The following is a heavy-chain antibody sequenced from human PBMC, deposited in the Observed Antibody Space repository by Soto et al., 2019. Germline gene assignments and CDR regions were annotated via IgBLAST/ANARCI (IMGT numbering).Heavy chain of an antibody. V-gene: IGHV3-15*01. Sequence: EVQLVESGGGLVKPGGSLRLSCAASGFTFSNAWMGWVRQAPGKGLEWVGRIKSKTDGGTRDYAAPVKGRFTMSRDDSNNMLYLQMSSLKTEDTAVYYCTTDDPINKNWGQGTLVTVSS. CDR2: IKSKTDGGTR. CDR3: TTDDPINKN. CDR1: GFTFSNAW. J-gene: IGHJ4*02.